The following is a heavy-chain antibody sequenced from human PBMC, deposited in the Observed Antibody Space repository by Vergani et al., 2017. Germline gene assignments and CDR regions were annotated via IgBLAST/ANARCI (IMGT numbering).Heavy chain of an antibody. CDR3: ARVAYSNYRGGWFDP. V-gene: IGHV3-33*01. J-gene: IGHJ5*02. CDR2: IWYDGSNK. D-gene: IGHD4-11*01. Sequence: QVQLVESGGGVVQPGRSLRLSCAASGFTFSSYGMHWVRQAPGKGLEWVEVIWYDGSNKYYADSVKGRFTISRDNSKNTLYLQMNSLRAEDTAVYYCARVAYSNYRGGWFDPWGQGTLVTVSS. CDR1: GFTFSSYG.